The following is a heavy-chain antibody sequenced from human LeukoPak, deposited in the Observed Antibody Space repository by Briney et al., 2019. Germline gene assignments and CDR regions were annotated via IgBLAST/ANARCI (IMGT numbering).Heavy chain of an antibody. D-gene: IGHD3-10*01. V-gene: IGHV1-2*02. CDR2: INPNSGGT. Sequence: ASVKVSCKASGYTFTDYYIHWGRQDPGQGLEWMGWINPNSGGTNYAQKFQGRVTMTRDTSISTAYMELSRVTSDDTAVYYCARVGVRGDVIADFDYWGQGTLVTVSS. CDR1: GYTFTDYY. J-gene: IGHJ4*02. CDR3: ARVGVRGDVIADFDY.